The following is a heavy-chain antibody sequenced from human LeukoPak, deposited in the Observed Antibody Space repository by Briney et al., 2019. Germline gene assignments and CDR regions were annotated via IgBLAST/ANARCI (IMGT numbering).Heavy chain of an antibody. D-gene: IGHD3-16*01. V-gene: IGHV3-66*01. J-gene: IGHJ5*02. Sequence: PGGSLRLSCAASGFTVSSNYMSWVRQAPGKGLEWVSVIYSGGSTYYADSVKGRFTISRDNSKNTLYLQMNSLRAEDTAVYYCARNWGDNWFGPWGQGTLVTVSS. CDR3: ARNWGDNWFGP. CDR2: IYSGGST. CDR1: GFTVSSNY.